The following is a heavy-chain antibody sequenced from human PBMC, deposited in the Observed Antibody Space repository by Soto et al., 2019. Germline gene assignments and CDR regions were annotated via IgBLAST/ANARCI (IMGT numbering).Heavy chain of an antibody. Sequence: GGSLRLSCAASGFTFDDYAMHWVRQAPGKGLEWVSGISWNSGSIGYADSVKGRFTISRDNAKNSLYLQMNSLRAEDTALYYCAKDHSLYGDYFYFDYWGQGTLVTVSS. CDR1: GFTFDDYA. D-gene: IGHD4-17*01. J-gene: IGHJ4*02. V-gene: IGHV3-9*01. CDR2: ISWNSGSI. CDR3: AKDHSLYGDYFYFDY.